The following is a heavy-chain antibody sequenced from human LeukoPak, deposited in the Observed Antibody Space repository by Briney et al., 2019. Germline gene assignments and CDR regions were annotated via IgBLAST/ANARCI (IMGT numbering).Heavy chain of an antibody. J-gene: IGHJ4*02. CDR3: ARGGSSWVSAAPFDY. D-gene: IGHD2-2*01. Sequence: SETLSLTCTVSGGSTRSYYWNWIRQPAGKGLEWIGRIYTSGSTNYNPSLRSRVTMSVDTSKNQFSLKLRSATAADTAVYYCARGGSSWVSAAPFDYWGQGTLVTVSS. V-gene: IGHV4-4*07. CDR1: GGSTRSYY. CDR2: IYTSGST.